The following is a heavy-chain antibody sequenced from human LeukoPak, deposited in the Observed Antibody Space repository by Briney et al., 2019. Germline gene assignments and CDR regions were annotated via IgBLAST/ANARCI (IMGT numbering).Heavy chain of an antibody. Sequence: ASVKVSCKASGYTFTSYDINWVRQATGQGLEWMGWMNPNSGNTGYARKFQGRVTITRNTSISTAYMELSSLRSEDTAVYYCARLYGDYGYYYYYYIDVWGKGTTVTVSS. V-gene: IGHV1-8*03. D-gene: IGHD4-17*01. J-gene: IGHJ6*03. CDR1: GYTFTSYD. CDR3: ARLYGDYGYYYYYYIDV. CDR2: MNPNSGNT.